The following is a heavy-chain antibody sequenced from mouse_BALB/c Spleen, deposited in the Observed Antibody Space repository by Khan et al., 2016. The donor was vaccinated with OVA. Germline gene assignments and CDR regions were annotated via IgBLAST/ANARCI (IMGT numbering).Heavy chain of an antibody. Sequence: EVELVESGGDLVKPGGSLKLSCAASGFTFSSYGMSWVRQTPDKRLEWVATISSGGHYTYFPDSVRGRFTISRDNAKNTLYLQMSSLKSEDTAMYYCARTSTMAKGDYYSMDYWGEGTSVTVSS. J-gene: IGHJ4*01. CDR2: ISSGGHYT. D-gene: IGHD2-10*02. CDR1: GFTFSSYG. V-gene: IGHV5-6*01. CDR3: ARTSTMAKGDYYSMDY.